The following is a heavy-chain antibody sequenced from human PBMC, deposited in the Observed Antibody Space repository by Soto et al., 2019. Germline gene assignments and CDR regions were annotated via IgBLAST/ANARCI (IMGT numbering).Heavy chain of an antibody. CDR2: VIPTSGTA. CDR3: TRDSSLGYLF. J-gene: IGHJ4*02. D-gene: IGHD5-18*01. V-gene: IGHV1-69*06. CDR1: RGTFTTSP. Sequence: QVQLVQSGAEVKKPGSSVKVSCKTSRGTFTTSPITWIRQAPGQGLVWMGEVIPTSGTATYAQTFQGRVAFTADKSTKTAYMELSSLKSEDTAIYFCTRDSSLGYLFWGQGSLVTVSS.